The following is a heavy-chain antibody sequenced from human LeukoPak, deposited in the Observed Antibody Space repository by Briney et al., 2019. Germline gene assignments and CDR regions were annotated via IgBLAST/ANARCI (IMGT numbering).Heavy chain of an antibody. J-gene: IGHJ4*02. CDR3: AKGIGDYGFESREFDY. V-gene: IGHV3-30*04. CDR1: GFTFSNYA. Sequence: GRSLRLSCIASGFTFSNYAMHWVRQAPGKGLEWVALISYDGSNKYYADSVEGRFTISRDDSKNTLDLQMNSLRLEDTAVYYCAKGIGDYGFESREFDYWGQGTLVTVSS. D-gene: IGHD4-17*01. CDR2: ISYDGSNK.